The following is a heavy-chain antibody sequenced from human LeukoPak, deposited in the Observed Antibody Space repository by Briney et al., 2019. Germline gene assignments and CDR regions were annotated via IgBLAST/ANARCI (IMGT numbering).Heavy chain of an antibody. J-gene: IGHJ4*02. D-gene: IGHD5-18*01. V-gene: IGHV3-21*01. Sequence: GGSLRLSCEASGFTFTRYSMSWIRQAPGKGLEWVSSISGQTIFYSDSVKGRFTISRDNAKNSLYLQMNSLRAEDTAVYYCARNGRLDTENYFDYWGQGTLVTVSS. CDR2: ISGQTI. CDR3: ARNGRLDTENYFDY. CDR1: GFTFTRYS.